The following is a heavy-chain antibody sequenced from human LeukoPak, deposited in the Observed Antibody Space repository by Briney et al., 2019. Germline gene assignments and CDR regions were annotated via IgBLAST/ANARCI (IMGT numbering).Heavy chain of an antibody. CDR1: GFTFSTYS. Sequence: PGGSLRLSCAASGFTFSTYSMSWVRQAQGKGLERVSAIRGGAENTYYADSVRGRFTISRDNYKDTLTLQMNSLRAEDTAIYYCAILSWDGRGTFSWGQGTLVTVSS. CDR3: AILSWDGRGTFS. D-gene: IGHD2/OR15-2a*01. V-gene: IGHV3-23*01. CDR2: IRGGAENT. J-gene: IGHJ5*02.